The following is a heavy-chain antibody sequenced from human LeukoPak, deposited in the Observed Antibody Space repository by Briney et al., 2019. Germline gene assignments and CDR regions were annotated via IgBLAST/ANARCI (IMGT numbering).Heavy chain of an antibody. CDR3: ARLRWFGEFDY. D-gene: IGHD3-10*01. Sequence: SETLSLTCTVSGGSISSSSYYWGWIRQPPGKGLEWIGSIYYSGSTYYNPSLKSRVTMSVDTSKNQFSLKLSSVTAADTAVYYCARLRWFGEFDYWGQGTLVTVSS. CDR2: IYYSGST. J-gene: IGHJ4*02. V-gene: IGHV4-39*01. CDR1: GGSISSSSYY.